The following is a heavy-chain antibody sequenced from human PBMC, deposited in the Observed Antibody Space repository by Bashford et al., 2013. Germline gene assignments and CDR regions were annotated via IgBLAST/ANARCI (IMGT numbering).Heavy chain of an antibody. V-gene: IGHV3-48*04. CDR3: AREATVVTLDY. D-gene: IGHD4-23*01. CDR1: GFIFSGYW. J-gene: IGHJ4*02. CDR2: ISSSGSTI. Sequence: GGSLRLSCAASGFIFSGYWMIWVRQAPGKGLEWISYISSSGSTIYYADSVKGRFTISRDNAKNSLYLQMNSLRGKDTAVYYCAREATVVTLDYWGQGTLVTVSS.